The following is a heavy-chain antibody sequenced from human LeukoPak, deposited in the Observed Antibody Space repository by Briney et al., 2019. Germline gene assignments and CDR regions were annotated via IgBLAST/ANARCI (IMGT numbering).Heavy chain of an antibody. J-gene: IGHJ3*02. CDR2: ISYDGSNK. CDR3: AKSDSSSWYSAFDI. CDR1: GFTLSSYG. D-gene: IGHD6-13*01. Sequence: GRSLRLSCAASGFTLSSYGMHWVRQAPGKGLEWVAVISYDGSNKYYADSVKGRFTISRDNSKNTLYLQMNSLRAEDTVVYYCAKSDSSSWYSAFDIWGQGTMVTVSS. V-gene: IGHV3-30*18.